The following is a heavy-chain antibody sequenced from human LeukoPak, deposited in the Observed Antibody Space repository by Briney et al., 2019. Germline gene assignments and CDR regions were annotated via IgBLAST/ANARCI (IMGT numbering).Heavy chain of an antibody. D-gene: IGHD6-6*01. Sequence: GGSLRLSCAASGLTFSSYNMNWVRQAPGKGLEWVGFIRSKAYGGTTENAASVKGRFTISRDDSKSIAYVQMNSLKTEDTAVYYCAKGSSFRAEYFQHWGQGTLVTVSS. J-gene: IGHJ1*01. CDR1: GLTFSSYN. V-gene: IGHV3-49*04. CDR3: AKGSSFRAEYFQH. CDR2: IRSKAYGGTT.